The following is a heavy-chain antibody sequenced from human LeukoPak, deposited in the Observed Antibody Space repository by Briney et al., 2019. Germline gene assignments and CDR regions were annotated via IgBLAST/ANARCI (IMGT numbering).Heavy chain of an antibody. Sequence: SVKVSCKASGGIFSDYALNWVRQAPGHGLEWMGVFIPVLGTANSTQNFQDRVSITADISTHTVYMELSSLKSEDTAVYFCAGIPVFGVVLHQEPVWGKGTTVTVSS. V-gene: IGHV1-69*10. J-gene: IGHJ6*04. CDR2: FIPVLGTA. CDR1: GGIFSDYA. CDR3: AGIPVFGVVLHQEPV. D-gene: IGHD3-3*01.